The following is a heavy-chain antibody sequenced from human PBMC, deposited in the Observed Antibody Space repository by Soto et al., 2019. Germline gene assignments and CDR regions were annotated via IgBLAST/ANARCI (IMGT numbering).Heavy chain of an antibody. CDR3: ARDRGYR. Sequence: EVQLVESGGGLVQPGGSLRLSCAASGFSVGDNYMKWVRQALGKGLEWVSLIYSVGSTFYADSVKGRFTISRDNSKNTLFLQMNNLRVDDTAVYYCARDRGYRWGQGTMVTVSA. CDR2: IYSVGST. CDR1: GFSVGDNY. D-gene: IGHD5-12*01. J-gene: IGHJ3*01. V-gene: IGHV3-66*01.